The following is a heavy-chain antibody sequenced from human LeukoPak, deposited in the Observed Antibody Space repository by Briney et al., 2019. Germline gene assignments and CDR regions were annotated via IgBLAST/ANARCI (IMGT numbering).Heavy chain of an antibody. CDR3: AKRVVPAATHPFDY. CDR1: GFTFSSYA. CDR2: ISGSGGST. Sequence: RSGGSLRLSCAASGFTFSSYAMSWDRQAPGKGLEWVSAISGSGGSTYYADSVKGRFTISRDNSKNTLYLQMNSLRAEDTAVYYCAKRVVPAATHPFDYWGQGTLVTVSS. D-gene: IGHD2-2*01. J-gene: IGHJ4*02. V-gene: IGHV3-23*01.